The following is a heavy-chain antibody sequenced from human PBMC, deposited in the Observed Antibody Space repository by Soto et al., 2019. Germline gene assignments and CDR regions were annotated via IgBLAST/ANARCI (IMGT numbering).Heavy chain of an antibody. CDR2: IDPSDSYT. D-gene: IGHD3-22*01. Sequence: EVQLVQSGAEVKKPGESLRISCKCSGYSFTSYWISWVRQMPGKGLEWMGRIDPSDSYTNYSPSFQGHVTISADKSISTAYLQWSSLKASDTAMYYCARRGYYYDSSGYSAFDIWGQGTMVTVSS. V-gene: IGHV5-10-1*03. J-gene: IGHJ3*02. CDR3: ARRGYYYDSSGYSAFDI. CDR1: GYSFTSYW.